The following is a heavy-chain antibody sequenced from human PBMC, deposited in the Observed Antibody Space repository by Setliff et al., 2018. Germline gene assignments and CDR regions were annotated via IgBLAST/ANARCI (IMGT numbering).Heavy chain of an antibody. D-gene: IGHD1-1*01. CDR3: ARDRTDYNYGMDI. J-gene: IGHJ6*02. CDR2: IYHSGSS. V-gene: IGHV4-39*07. CDR1: GGSISSMSYY. Sequence: SETLSLTCTVSGGSISSMSYYWGWIRQPPGKGLEWIGSIYHSGSSYYNSSLRSRVTISVDTSKNQFSLILRSVTAADTAVYYCARDRTDYNYGMDIWGQGTTVTVSS.